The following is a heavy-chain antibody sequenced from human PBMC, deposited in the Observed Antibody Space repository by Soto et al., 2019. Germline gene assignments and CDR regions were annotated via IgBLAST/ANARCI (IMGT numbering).Heavy chain of an antibody. CDR1: GFTFSDHY. Sequence: QVQLVESGGGLVNPGGSLRLSCAASGFTFSDHYMSWLRQAPGKGLEWVSYISGSGATMYNADSVKGRFTISRDNAKNSLYLQMNSRRAEDTAVYYCAREVRSLRSCSTGCAFDLWGQGTMVTVSS. CDR3: AREVRSLRSCSTGCAFDL. V-gene: IGHV3-11*01. D-gene: IGHD2-15*01. CDR2: ISGSGATM. J-gene: IGHJ3*01.